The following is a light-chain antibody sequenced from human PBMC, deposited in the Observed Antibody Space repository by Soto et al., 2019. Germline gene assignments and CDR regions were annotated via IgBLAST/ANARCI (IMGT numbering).Light chain of an antibody. CDR2: HAS. CDR3: QQYGFSPPVT. V-gene: IGKV3-20*01. Sequence: DIVLTQSPDTLSLSRGERATLSCRASQSVSNNYIAWYQQKPGQTPRLVIYHASNRATGIPDRFTGGGSGTELTLVISRLEPEDFAVYYCQQYGFSPPVTFGQGTRLDIK. CDR1: QSVSNNY. J-gene: IGKJ5*01.